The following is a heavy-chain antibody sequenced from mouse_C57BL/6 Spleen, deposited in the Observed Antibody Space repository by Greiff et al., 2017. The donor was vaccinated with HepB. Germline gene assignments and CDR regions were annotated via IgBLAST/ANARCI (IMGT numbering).Heavy chain of an antibody. D-gene: IGHD2-1*01. V-gene: IGHV1-69*01. CDR1: GYTFTSYW. Sequence: VQLQQPGAELVMPGASVKLSCKASGYTFTSYWMHWVKQRPGQGLEWIGEIDPSDSYTNYNQKFKGKSTLTVDKSSSTAYMQLSSLTSEDSAVYYCARSYGNYDGYAMDYWGQGTSVTVSS. CDR2: IDPSDSYT. CDR3: ARSYGNYDGYAMDY. J-gene: IGHJ4*01.